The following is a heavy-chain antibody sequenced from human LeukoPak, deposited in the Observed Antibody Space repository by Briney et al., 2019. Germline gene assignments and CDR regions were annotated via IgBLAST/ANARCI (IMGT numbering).Heavy chain of an antibody. CDR2: ISTSGGGT. V-gene: IGHV3-23*01. CDR1: KFTFADYA. CDR3: AKPTLGDVIDAFDI. J-gene: IGHJ3*02. D-gene: IGHD3-10*01. Sequence: GRSLRLSCTISKFTFADYAMNWVRQAPGKGLEWVSCISTSGGGTYYADSVKGRFTVSRDNSKNTVYLQMNSLRAEDTAVYYCAKPTLGDVIDAFDIWGQGTMVTVSS.